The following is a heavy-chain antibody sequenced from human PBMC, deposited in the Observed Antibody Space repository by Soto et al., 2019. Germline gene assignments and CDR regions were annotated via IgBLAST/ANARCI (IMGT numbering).Heavy chain of an antibody. V-gene: IGHV3-23*01. D-gene: IGHD3-9*01. CDR3: AKAGDILTGYYIYYYMDV. CDR1: GFTFSSYA. CDR2: ISGSGGST. J-gene: IGHJ6*03. Sequence: SLRLSCAASGFTFSSYAMSWVRQAPGKGLEWVSAISGSGGSTYYADSVKGRFTISRDNSKNTLYLQMNSLRAEDTAVYYCAKAGDILTGYYIYYYMDVWGKGTTVTVSS.